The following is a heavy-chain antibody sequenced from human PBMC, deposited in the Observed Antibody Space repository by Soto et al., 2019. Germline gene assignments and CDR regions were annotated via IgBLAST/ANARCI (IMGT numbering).Heavy chain of an antibody. D-gene: IGHD6-19*01. CDR3: ARSVKSPYSSGWYGVWDY. V-gene: IGHV4-39*01. Sequence: SETLSLTCTVSGGSISSSSYYWGWIRQPQGKGLEWIGSIYYSGSTYYNPSLKSRVTISVDTSKNQFSLKLSSVTAADTAVFYFARSVKSPYSSGWYGVWDYWGQGTLVTVSS. CDR2: IYYSGST. J-gene: IGHJ4*02. CDR1: GGSISSSSYY.